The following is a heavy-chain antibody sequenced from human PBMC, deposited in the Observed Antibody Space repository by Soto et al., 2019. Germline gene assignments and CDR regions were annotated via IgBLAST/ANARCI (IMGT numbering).Heavy chain of an antibody. D-gene: IGHD6-13*01. V-gene: IGHV4-31*03. CDR2: IYYSGST. Sequence: SETLSLTCTVSGGSISSGGYYWSWIRQHPGKGLEWIGYIYYSGSTYYNPSLKSRVTISVDTSKNQFSLKLSSVTAADTAVYYCALEIAAAANWFDHWGQGTLVTVSA. J-gene: IGHJ5*02. CDR1: GGSISSGGYY. CDR3: ALEIAAAANWFDH.